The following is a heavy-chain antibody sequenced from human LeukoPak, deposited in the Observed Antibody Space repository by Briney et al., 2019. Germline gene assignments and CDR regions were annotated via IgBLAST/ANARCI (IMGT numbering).Heavy chain of an antibody. D-gene: IGHD4-17*01. CDR3: ARVWDYGDYAFEY. CDR1: GFTFSSYS. J-gene: IGHJ4*02. V-gene: IGHV3-21*01. Sequence: GGSLRLSCAASGFTFSSYSMNWVRQAPGKGLEWVSSISSSSSYIYYADSVKGRFTISRDNAKNSLYLQMNSLRAEDTAVYYCARVWDYGDYAFEYWGQGTLVTVSS. CDR2: ISSSSSYI.